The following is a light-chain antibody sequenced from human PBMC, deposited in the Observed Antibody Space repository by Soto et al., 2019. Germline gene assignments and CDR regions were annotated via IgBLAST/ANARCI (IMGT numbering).Light chain of an antibody. J-gene: IGKJ2*01. Sequence: DVQMTQSPSSLSASVGDRVTITCRASQNIASFLNWYQQRPGTAPKLLIYATSNLESGLPSRFSGRGSATDFTLSIYSLQPEDFATYFCQQTYSMPVTFGQGTKLE. CDR1: QNIASF. CDR3: QQTYSMPVT. V-gene: IGKV1-39*01. CDR2: ATS.